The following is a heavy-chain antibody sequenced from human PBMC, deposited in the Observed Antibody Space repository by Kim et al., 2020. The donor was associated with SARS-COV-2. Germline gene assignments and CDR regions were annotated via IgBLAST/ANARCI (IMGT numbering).Heavy chain of an antibody. Sequence: GGSLRLSCAASGFSVTNNYMTWVRQAPGKGLEWVSVIYSGGDTHYPDSVKGRFAISRDDFQNTVSLQMNGLRTDDTAVYYCARDFSSGGWNSGNFCGLDVWGQGTTVTVSS. D-gene: IGHD2-15*01. CDR2: IYSGGDT. J-gene: IGHJ6*02. CDR1: GFSVTNNY. CDR3: ARDFSSGGWNSGNFCGLDV. V-gene: IGHV3-53*01.